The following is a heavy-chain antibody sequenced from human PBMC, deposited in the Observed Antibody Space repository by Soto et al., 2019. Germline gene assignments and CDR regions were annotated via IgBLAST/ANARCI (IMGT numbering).Heavy chain of an antibody. V-gene: IGHV1-46*01. CDR1: GYTFTSYY. D-gene: IGHD3-3*01. CDR3: ARTYYDFWSGYPPRYNWFDP. CDR2: INPSGGST. Sequence: GASVKVSCKASGYTFTSYYMHWVRQAPGQGLEWMGIINPSGGSTSYAQKFQGRVTMTRDTSTSTVYMELSSLRSEDTAVYYCARTYYDFWSGYPPRYNWFDPWGQGTLVTVS. J-gene: IGHJ5*02.